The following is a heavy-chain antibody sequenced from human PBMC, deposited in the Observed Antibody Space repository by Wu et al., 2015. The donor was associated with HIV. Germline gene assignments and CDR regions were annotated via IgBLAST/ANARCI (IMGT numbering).Heavy chain of an antibody. CDR1: GGTFSSYA. D-gene: IGHD2-2*01. V-gene: IGHV1-69*12. CDR2: IIPIFGTA. CDR3: ATVDLSRYCSSNTCYELDY. J-gene: IGHJ4*02. Sequence: QVQLVQSGAEVKKPGSSVKVSCKASGGTFSSYAISWVRQAPGQGLEWMGGIIPIFGTANYAQKFQGRVTITADESTSTAYMELSSLRSEDTAVYYCATVDLSRYCSSNTCYELDYWGQGTLVTVSS.